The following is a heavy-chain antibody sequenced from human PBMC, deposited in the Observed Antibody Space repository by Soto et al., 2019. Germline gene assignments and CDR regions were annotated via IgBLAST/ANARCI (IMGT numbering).Heavy chain of an antibody. CDR2: IWYDGSKK. D-gene: IGHD6-13*01. CDR1: GFTFSSYG. V-gene: IGHV3-33*01. J-gene: IGHJ6*02. Sequence: GGSLRRSCAASGFTFSSYGMHWGRQAPGKGLGWVAVIWYDGSKKYYADSVKGRFTISRDNSKNTLYLQMNSLRAEDTAVYYCARDLNLRSSSWPYYYYGMDVWGQGTTVTVSS. CDR3: ARDLNLRSSSWPYYYYGMDV.